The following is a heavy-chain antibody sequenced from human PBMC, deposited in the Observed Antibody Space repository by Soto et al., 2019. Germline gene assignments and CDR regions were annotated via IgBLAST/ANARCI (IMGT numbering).Heavy chain of an antibody. CDR1: GGSFSGYY. V-gene: IGHV4-31*11. D-gene: IGHD2-15*01. Sequence: SETLSLTCAVYGGSFSGYYWSWIRQHPGKGLEWIGYIYYSGTTHYNPSLESRVTISVDTSKNQFSLNLRSVTAADTAVYYCARDQGGSGPDYWGQGTLVTVSS. CDR2: IYYSGTT. CDR3: ARDQGGSGPDY. J-gene: IGHJ4*02.